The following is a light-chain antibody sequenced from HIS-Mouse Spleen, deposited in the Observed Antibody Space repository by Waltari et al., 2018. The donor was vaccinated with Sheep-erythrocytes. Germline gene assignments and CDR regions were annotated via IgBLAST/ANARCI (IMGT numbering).Light chain of an antibody. Sequence: ILMTQSPSSLSASTGDRVTITCRASQGISSYLAWYQQKPGKAPKLLIYAASSLQSGVPSRFSGSGSGTDFTLTISCLQSEDFATYYCQQYYSYPYTFGQGTKLEIK. CDR3: QQYYSYPYT. J-gene: IGKJ5*01. CDR2: AAS. CDR1: QGISSY. V-gene: IGKV1-8*01.